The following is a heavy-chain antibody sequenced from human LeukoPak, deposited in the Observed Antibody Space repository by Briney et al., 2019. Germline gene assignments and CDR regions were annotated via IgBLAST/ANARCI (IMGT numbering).Heavy chain of an antibody. CDR1: GYTFTGYY. CDR2: INPNSGGT. J-gene: IGHJ4*02. D-gene: IGHD3-10*01. Sequence: ASVKVSCKASGYTFTGYYMHWVRQAPGQGLEWIGWINPNSGGTNYAQKFQGRVTITRDTSISTAYMELSRLRSDDTAVYYCARDMVRGVIIQHYWGQGTLVTVSS. CDR3: ARDMVRGVIIQHY. V-gene: IGHV1-2*02.